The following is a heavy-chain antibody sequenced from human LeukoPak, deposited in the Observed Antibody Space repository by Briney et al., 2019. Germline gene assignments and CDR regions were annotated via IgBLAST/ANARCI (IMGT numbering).Heavy chain of an antibody. CDR2: ISSSGGST. CDR3: AKDPYGYNSYYFDY. V-gene: IGHV3-23*01. CDR1: GFTFSSYA. Sequence: AGGSVRLSCAASGFTFSSYAMSWVRQAPGKGLEWVSAISSSGGSTYYADYVKGRFTISRDNSKNTLYLQMNSLRVEDTAVYYCAKDPYGYNSYYFDYWGQGTLGTVSP. J-gene: IGHJ4*02. D-gene: IGHD5-24*01.